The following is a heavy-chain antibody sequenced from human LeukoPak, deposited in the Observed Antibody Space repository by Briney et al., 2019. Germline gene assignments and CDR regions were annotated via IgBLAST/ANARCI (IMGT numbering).Heavy chain of an antibody. V-gene: IGHV1-69*13. D-gene: IGHD3-16*01. Sequence: SVKVSCKASGGTFSSYAISWVRQAPGQGLERMGGIIPIFGTANYAQKFQGRVTITADESTSTAYMELSSLRSEDTAVYYCARVWGTSVAGYHSLPHAFDIWGQGTMVTVSS. J-gene: IGHJ3*02. CDR2: IIPIFGTA. CDR1: GGTFSSYA. CDR3: ARVWGTSVAGYHSLPHAFDI.